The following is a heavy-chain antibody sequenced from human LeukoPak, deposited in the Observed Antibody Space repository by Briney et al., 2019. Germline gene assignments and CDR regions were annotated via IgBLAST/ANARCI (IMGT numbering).Heavy chain of an antibody. D-gene: IGHD6-13*01. Sequence: GGSLRLSCAASGFTFSSYWMSWVRQAPGKGLEWVANIKQDGSEKYYVDSVKGRFTISRDNAKNSLYLQMNGLRAEDTAVYYCARDSSSWPPVNLFSDYWGQGTLVTDSS. J-gene: IGHJ4*02. CDR1: GFTFSSYW. CDR3: ARDSSSWPPVNLFSDY. CDR2: IKQDGSEK. V-gene: IGHV3-7*01.